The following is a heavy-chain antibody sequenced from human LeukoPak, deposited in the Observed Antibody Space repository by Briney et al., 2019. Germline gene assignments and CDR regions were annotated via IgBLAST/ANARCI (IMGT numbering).Heavy chain of an antibody. V-gene: IGHV3-30*02. CDR1: GFTFGDYG. J-gene: IGHJ4*02. CDR3: VKGRDFYSDF. Sequence: GGSLRLSCAASGFTFGDYGLHWVRQAPGKGLEWVTFIKYDGSKKYYVDSVKGRFTFSRDNSKNMLYPQMNSLRADDTAIYYCVKGRDFYSDFWGQGTLVTVSS. D-gene: IGHD3/OR15-3a*01. CDR2: IKYDGSKK.